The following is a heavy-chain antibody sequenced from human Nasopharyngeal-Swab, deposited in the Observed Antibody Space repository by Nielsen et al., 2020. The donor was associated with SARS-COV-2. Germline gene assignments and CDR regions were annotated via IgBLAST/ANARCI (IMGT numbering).Heavy chain of an antibody. CDR3: AGGGTRFGESSYFDY. J-gene: IGHJ4*02. Sequence: SVKVSCKASGGTFSSYAISWVRQAPGQGLEWMGGIIPIFGTANYAQKFQGRVTITADESTSTAYMELSSLRFEDTAVYYCAGGGTRFGESSYFDYWGQGTLVTVSS. V-gene: IGHV1-69*13. D-gene: IGHD3-10*01. CDR1: GGTFSSYA. CDR2: IIPIFGTA.